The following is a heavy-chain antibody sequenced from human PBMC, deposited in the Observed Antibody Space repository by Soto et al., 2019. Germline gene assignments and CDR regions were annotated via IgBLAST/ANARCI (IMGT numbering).Heavy chain of an antibody. CDR1: GFTFDDYA. J-gene: IGHJ1*01. D-gene: IGHD2-2*01. CDR2: ISWNSGSI. Sequence: EVQLVESGGGLVQPGRSLRLSCAASGFTFDDYAMHWVRQAPGKGLEWVSGISWNSGSIGYADSVKGRFTISRDNDKNSLYLQMNSLRAEDTALYYCAKANADWVAEYFQHWGQGTLVTVSS. CDR3: AKANADWVAEYFQH. V-gene: IGHV3-9*01.